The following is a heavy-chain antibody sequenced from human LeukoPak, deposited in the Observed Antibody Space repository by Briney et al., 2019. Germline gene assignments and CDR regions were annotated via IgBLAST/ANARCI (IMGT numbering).Heavy chain of an antibody. CDR2: INHSGST. Sequence: PSETLSLTCAVYGGSFSGYYWSWIRQPPGKGLEWIGEINHSGSTNYNPSLKSRVTISVDTSKNQFSLKLSSVTAADTAVYYCATQEAYNWFDPWGQGTLVTVSS. V-gene: IGHV4-34*01. CDR3: ATQEAYNWFDP. J-gene: IGHJ5*02. CDR1: GGSFSGYY.